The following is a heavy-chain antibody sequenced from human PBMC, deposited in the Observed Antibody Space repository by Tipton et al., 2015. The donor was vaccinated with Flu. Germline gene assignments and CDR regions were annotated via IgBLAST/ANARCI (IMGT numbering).Heavy chain of an antibody. Sequence: SLRLSCAASGFIFSNYEMSWVRQAPGKGLEWVSYIDGVGATIYYADSVKGRFTISRDNAKNSLFLQMNSMRAEDTALYYCARELPYSSGWYPPRMDVWGQGTTVTVSS. V-gene: IGHV3-48*03. CDR3: ARELPYSSGWYPPRMDV. J-gene: IGHJ6*02. CDR2: IDGVGATI. D-gene: IGHD6-19*01. CDR1: GFIFSNYE.